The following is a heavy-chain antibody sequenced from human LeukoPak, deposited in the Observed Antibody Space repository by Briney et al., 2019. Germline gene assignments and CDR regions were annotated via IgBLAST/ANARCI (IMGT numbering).Heavy chain of an antibody. J-gene: IGHJ3*02. CDR1: GFTFSSYE. V-gene: IGHV3-48*03. CDR2: ISSSGSTI. Sequence: GGSLRLSCAASGFTFSSYEMNWVRQAPGKGLEWVSYISSSGSTIYYADSVKGRFTISRDNAKNSLYLQMNSLRAEDTAVYYCARDCGGGSCYGPYDAFDIWGHGTMVTVSS. D-gene: IGHD2-15*01. CDR3: ARDCGGGSCYGPYDAFDI.